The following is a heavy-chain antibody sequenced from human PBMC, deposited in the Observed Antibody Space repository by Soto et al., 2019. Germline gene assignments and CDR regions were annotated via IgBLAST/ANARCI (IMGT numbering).Heavy chain of an antibody. CDR2: SNIGNGNT. D-gene: IGHD2-21*02. Sequence: QVQLVQSGAEVKKPGASVRVSCRTSGYTFTSYAIHWVRQAPGQGLEWMAWSNIGNGNTTYSQKFQGRVTVSRDTSTGTADMELSSLRSEDTAVYYCARGPMCGGVCYDHWLDPWGQGTLVTVSS. J-gene: IGHJ5*02. V-gene: IGHV1-3*04. CDR1: GYTFTSYA. CDR3: ARGPMCGGVCYDHWLDP.